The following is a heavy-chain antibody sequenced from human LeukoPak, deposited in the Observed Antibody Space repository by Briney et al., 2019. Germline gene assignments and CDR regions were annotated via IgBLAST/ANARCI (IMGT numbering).Heavy chain of an antibody. CDR2: INHSGST. CDR3: ARGIRFLEWFRFYP. D-gene: IGHD3-3*01. V-gene: IGHV4-34*01. CDR1: GGSFSGYY. Sequence: SETLSLTCAVYGGSFSGYYWRWIRQPPGKGLEWIGEINHSGSTNYNPSLKSRVTISVDTSKNQFSLKLSSVTAADTAVYYCARGIRFLEWFRFYPWGQGTLVTVSS. J-gene: IGHJ5*02.